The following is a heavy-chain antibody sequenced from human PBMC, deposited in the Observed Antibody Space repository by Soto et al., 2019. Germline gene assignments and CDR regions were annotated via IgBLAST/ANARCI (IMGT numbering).Heavy chain of an antibody. J-gene: IGHJ6*02. CDR3: ARDTTVGRDYYYYGMDV. D-gene: IGHD4-4*01. V-gene: IGHV3-48*02. CDR1: GFTFSSYS. CDR2: ISSSSSTI. Sequence: GGSLRLSCAASGFTFSSYSMNWVRQAPGKGLEWVSYISSSSSTIYYADSVKGRFTISRDNAKNSLFLQMNSLRDEDTAVYYCARDTTVGRDYYYYGMDVWGQGTTVTVSS.